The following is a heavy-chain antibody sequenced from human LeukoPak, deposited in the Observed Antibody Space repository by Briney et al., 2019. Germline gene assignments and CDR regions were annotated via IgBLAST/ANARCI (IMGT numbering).Heavy chain of an antibody. Sequence: SVKVSCKASGGTFSSYAISWVRQAPGQGLEWMGGIISIFGTANYAQKFQGRVTITADESTSTAYMELSSLRSEDTAVYYCARDYPPPLYDSSGYYPLDYWGQGTLVTVSS. V-gene: IGHV1-69*13. J-gene: IGHJ4*02. CDR1: GGTFSSYA. CDR3: ARDYPPPLYDSSGYYPLDY. CDR2: IISIFGTA. D-gene: IGHD3-22*01.